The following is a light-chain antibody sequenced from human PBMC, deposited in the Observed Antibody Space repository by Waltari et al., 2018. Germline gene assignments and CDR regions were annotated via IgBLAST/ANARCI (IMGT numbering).Light chain of an antibody. CDR2: LNSYGSH. V-gene: IGLV4-69*01. J-gene: IGLJ2*01. CDR1: SGHSTYA. Sequence: QLVLTQSPSASASLGASVKLTCTLSSGHSTYAIARHQQQPEKGPRYLMKLNSYGSHNKGDGIPERFSGSSSGAERYLTISSLQSEDEAVYYCQTWDTGIHVLFGGGTKLTVL. CDR3: QTWDTGIHVL.